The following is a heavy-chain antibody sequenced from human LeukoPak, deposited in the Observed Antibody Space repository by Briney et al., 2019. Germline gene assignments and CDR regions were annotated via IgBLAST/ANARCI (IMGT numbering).Heavy chain of an antibody. Sequence: EASVTVSFKASGYTFTDYYMHWVRQAPGQRLEWMGWINPNSGATKYAQKFQGRVTMTRDTSVSTAYMELSRLTSDDTAVYYCARGEYVISGYRNDAFDIWGQGTMVTVSS. CDR3: ARGEYVISGYRNDAFDI. CDR1: GYTFTDYY. J-gene: IGHJ3*02. V-gene: IGHV1-2*02. CDR2: INPNSGAT. D-gene: IGHD3-22*01.